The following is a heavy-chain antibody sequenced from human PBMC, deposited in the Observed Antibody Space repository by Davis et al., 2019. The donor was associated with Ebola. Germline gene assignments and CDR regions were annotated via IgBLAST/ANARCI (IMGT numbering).Heavy chain of an antibody. CDR1: GGSFSGSY. J-gene: IGHJ4*02. D-gene: IGHD5-24*01. Sequence: SETLSLTCAVYGGSFSGSYWSWIRHPPGKGLEWIGEINHSGSTNYSPSLKSRVTISVDTSRNQFSLKLSSVTAADTAVYYCVRVPGKMATMYYFDHWSQGTLVTVSS. CDR2: INHSGST. V-gene: IGHV4-34*01. CDR3: VRVPGKMATMYYFDH.